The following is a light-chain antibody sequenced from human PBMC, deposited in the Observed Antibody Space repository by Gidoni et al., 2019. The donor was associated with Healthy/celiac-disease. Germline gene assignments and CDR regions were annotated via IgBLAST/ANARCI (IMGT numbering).Light chain of an antibody. V-gene: IGKV2-28*01. J-gene: IGKJ4*01. CDR1: QSLLHSNGYNY. Sequence: DIVLTQSPLSLPVTPGEPASISCRSSQSLLHSNGYNYLDWYLQKPGQSPQLRIYLGSRRASGVPDRGSGSGSGTDFTLKISRVEAEDVGVYYCMQALQTPTFGGGTKVEIK. CDR3: MQALQTPT. CDR2: LGS.